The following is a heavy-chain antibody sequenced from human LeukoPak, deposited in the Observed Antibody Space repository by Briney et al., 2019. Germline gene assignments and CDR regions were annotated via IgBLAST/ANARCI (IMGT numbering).Heavy chain of an antibody. V-gene: IGHV4-59*01. CDR3: ARGSDYYYYIDV. D-gene: IGHD6-25*01. Sequence: SETLSLTCSVSGGSISIYYWSWIRQPPGKGLEWIGYIFYTGSTNYNPSLKTRVSISLDTSTNQFSLNLISVTAADTAVYYCARGSDYYYYIDVWGKGTTVTVSS. J-gene: IGHJ6*03. CDR2: IFYTGST. CDR1: GGSISIYY.